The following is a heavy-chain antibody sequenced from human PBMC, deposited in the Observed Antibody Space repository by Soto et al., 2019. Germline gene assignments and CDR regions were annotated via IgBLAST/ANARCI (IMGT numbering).Heavy chain of an antibody. V-gene: IGHV3-23*01. J-gene: IGHJ5*02. CDR3: AKDLSITMIVVVEYNWFDP. CDR2: ISGSGGST. CDR1: GFTFSSYA. Sequence: GGSLRLSCAASGFTFSSYAMSWVRQAPGKGLEWVSAISGSGGSTYYADSVKGRFTISRDNSKNTLYLQMNSLRAEDTAVYYCAKDLSITMIVVVEYNWFDPWGQGTLVTVSS. D-gene: IGHD3-22*01.